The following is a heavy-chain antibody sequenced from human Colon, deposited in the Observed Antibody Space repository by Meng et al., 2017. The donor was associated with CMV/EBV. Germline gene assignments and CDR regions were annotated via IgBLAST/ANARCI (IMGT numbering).Heavy chain of an antibody. D-gene: IGHD3-22*01. V-gene: IGHV4-39*07. CDR1: GGSSSSGGYF. CDR2: IYYSGST. CDR3: ARVYTSGPFDPTDY. Sequence: SGGSSSSGGYFWGWIRQPPGKGLEWIGSIYYSGSTYYNSSLKSRVTMSVDTSKNQFSLKLTSLTAADTAVYYCARVYTSGPFDPTDYWGQGTLVTVSS. J-gene: IGHJ4*02.